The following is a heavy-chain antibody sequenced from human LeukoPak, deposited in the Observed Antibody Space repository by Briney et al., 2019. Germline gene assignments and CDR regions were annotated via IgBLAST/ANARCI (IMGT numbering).Heavy chain of an antibody. D-gene: IGHD6-19*01. J-gene: IGHJ4*02. CDR3: ARRDSSGWNYFDY. CDR2: IYYSGST. V-gene: IGHV4-59*08. CDR1: GGSISGYY. Sequence: PSETLSLTCTASGGSISGYYWSWIRQPPGKGLEWIGYIYYSGSTNYNPSLKSRVTITVDTSKNQLSLKLTSVTAADTAVHYCARRDSSGWNYFDYWGQGTLVTVSS.